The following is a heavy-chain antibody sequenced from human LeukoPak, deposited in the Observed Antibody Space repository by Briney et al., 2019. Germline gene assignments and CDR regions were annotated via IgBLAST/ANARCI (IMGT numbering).Heavy chain of an antibody. J-gene: IGHJ5*02. D-gene: IGHD3-10*01. CDR3: AKDPQVGYYGSGSYPPWFDP. CDR1: GFSVSSNY. Sequence: GGSLRLSCAASGFSVSSNYMSWMRQAPGKGLEWVSVMYSGGSTYYPDSVKGRFTLSRHNSKNTMYLQMNSLRAEDTAVYYCAKDPQVGYYGSGSYPPWFDPWGQGTLVTVSS. CDR2: MYSGGST. V-gene: IGHV3-53*04.